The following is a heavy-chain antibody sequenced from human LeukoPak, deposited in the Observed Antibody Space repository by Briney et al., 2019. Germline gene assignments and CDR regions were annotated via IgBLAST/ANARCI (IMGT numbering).Heavy chain of an antibody. Sequence: GGSLRLSCTASGFTFSSHYMHWIRQAPGKGLEWVSFIGGSASNIYYADSVKGRFTISRDNAKNSLYLQMNSLRAEDTAVYYCAKEWSAFDIWGQGTMVTVSS. J-gene: IGHJ3*02. D-gene: IGHD2-15*01. CDR3: AKEWSAFDI. V-gene: IGHV3-11*04. CDR2: IGGSASNI. CDR1: GFTFSSHY.